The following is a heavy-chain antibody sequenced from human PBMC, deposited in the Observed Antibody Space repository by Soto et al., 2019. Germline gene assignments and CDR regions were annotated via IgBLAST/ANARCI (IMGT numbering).Heavy chain of an antibody. CDR3: ARVARSSTPEVNWCCP. CDR1: GGSISSNY. Sequence: PSETMCLPCTVSGGSISSNYWSWIRQPPGKRLECIGYIQCRGTTNYRPSLKSRVTISVDSSKNQFSLTLSSVTAAYTAVYYLARVARSSTPEVNWCCPWGQGTRGTIAS. D-gene: IGHD6-13*01. V-gene: IGHV4-59*01. J-gene: IGHJ5*02. CDR2: IQCRGTT.